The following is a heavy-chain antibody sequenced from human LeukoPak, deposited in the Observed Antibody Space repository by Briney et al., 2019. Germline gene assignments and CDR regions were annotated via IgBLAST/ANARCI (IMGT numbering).Heavy chain of an antibody. CDR3: ARDPRGQQLVSDY. J-gene: IGHJ4*02. V-gene: IGHV4-39*07. Sequence: SETLSLTCTVSGGSISSSSYYWGWIRQPPGKGLEWIGSIYYSGSTYYNPSLKSRVTISVDTSKNQFSLKLSSVTAADTAVYYCARDPRGQQLVSDYWGQGTLVTVSS. D-gene: IGHD6-13*01. CDR2: IYYSGST. CDR1: GGSISSSSYY.